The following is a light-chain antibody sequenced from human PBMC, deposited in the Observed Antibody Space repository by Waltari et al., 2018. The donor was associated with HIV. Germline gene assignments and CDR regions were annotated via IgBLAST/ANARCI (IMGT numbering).Light chain of an antibody. CDR2: DNN. Sequence: SLLTPPPSVSGAPGQRVTISLTGPRSNIGAGFVFPRYQQIPGNAPKLLIYDNNIRPSGVPDRFSGSKSGTSASLAITRLQSEDEADYYCQSYDMSQSGSLVFGGGTKLTVL. V-gene: IGLV1-40*01. CDR1: RSNIGAGFV. J-gene: IGLJ2*01. CDR3: QSYDMSQSGSLV.